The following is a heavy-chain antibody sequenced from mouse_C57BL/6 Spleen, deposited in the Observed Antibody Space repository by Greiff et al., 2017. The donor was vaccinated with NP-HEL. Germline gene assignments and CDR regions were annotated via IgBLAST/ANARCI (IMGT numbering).Heavy chain of an antibody. D-gene: IGHD1-1*01. CDR3: ARRSTTVVAGAMDY. CDR2: IDPSDSYT. J-gene: IGHJ4*01. CDR1: GYTFTSYW. Sequence: QVQLKQPGAELVMPGASVKLSCKASGYTFTSYWMHWVKQRPGQGLEWIGEIDPSDSYTNYNQKFKGKSTLTVDKSSSTAYMQLSSLTSEDSAVYYCARRSTTVVAGAMDYWGQGTSVTVSS. V-gene: IGHV1-69*01.